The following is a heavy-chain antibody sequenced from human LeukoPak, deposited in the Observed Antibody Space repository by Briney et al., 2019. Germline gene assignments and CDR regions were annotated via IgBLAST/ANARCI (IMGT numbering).Heavy chain of an antibody. Sequence: ASVKVSCKVSGYTLTELSMHWVRQAPGKGLEWMGGFDPEDGETIYAQKFQGRVTMTEDTTTDTAYMELNSLRSEDTAMYYCATVAPSHYYDSSGYYQFDYWGQGTLVTVSS. CDR2: FDPEDGET. V-gene: IGHV1-24*01. J-gene: IGHJ4*02. D-gene: IGHD3-22*01. CDR3: ATVAPSHYYDSSGYYQFDY. CDR1: GYTLTELS.